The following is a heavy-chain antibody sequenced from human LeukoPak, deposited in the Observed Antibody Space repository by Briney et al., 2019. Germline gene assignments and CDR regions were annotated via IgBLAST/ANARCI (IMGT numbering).Heavy chain of an antibody. CDR3: ARSRRRGYCSGGSCIKWFDP. D-gene: IGHD2-15*01. CDR1: GDSISTYY. CDR2: VYYSGST. V-gene: IGHV4-59*01. Sequence: SETLSLTCTVSGDSISTYYWSWIRQPPGKRLEWIGYVYYSGSTNYNASLKSRLTLPIDMSKNQFSLKLSSVTAADTAVYYCARSRRRGYCSGGSCIKWFDPWGQGILVTVSS. J-gene: IGHJ5*02.